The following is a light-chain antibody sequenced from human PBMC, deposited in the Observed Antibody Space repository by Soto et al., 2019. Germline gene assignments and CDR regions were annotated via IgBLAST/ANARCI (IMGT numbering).Light chain of an antibody. V-gene: IGLV4-69*01. Sequence: QPVLTQSPSASASLGASVKLTCTLSSGHSRYAIAWHQQQPDKGPRYLMKVTSDGSHTKGDGIPDRFSGSSSGAERYLPISSLQSEDEAAYYCQTWGTGTHVVFGGGTKLTVL. J-gene: IGLJ2*01. CDR3: QTWGTGTHVV. CDR1: SGHSRYA. CDR2: VTSDGSH.